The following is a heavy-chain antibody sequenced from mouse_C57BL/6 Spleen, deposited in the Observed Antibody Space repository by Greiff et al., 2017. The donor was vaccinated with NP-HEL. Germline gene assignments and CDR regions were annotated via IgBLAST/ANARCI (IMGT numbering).Heavy chain of an antibody. CDR2: INPSSGYT. CDR1: GYTFTSYT. Sequence: VKVVESGAELARPGASVKMSCKASGYTFTSYTMHWVKQRPGQGLEWIGYINPSSGYTKYNQKFKDKATLTADKSSSTAYMQLSSLTSDDSAVYYCAKGVYFDYWGQGTTLTVSS. J-gene: IGHJ2*01. V-gene: IGHV1-4*01. CDR3: AKGVYFDY.